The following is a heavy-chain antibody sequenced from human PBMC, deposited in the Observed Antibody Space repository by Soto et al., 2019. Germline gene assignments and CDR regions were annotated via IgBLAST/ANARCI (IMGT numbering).Heavy chain of an antibody. CDR3: ACPNTQRGSSFLFAF. J-gene: IGHJ4*01. CDR1: GCTFRSYT. V-gene: IGHV1-69*08. CDR2: IIPILGTT. Sequence: VQLVQSGAELKNPGSSVKVSCKASGCTFRSYTISWVLQTHGQGLEWMGSIIPILGTTNYAQKFQGRVTVTADESPGTVYMELSSSRSDDTAVYYCACPNTQRGSSFLFAFSGHGTLVTV. D-gene: IGHD2-2*02.